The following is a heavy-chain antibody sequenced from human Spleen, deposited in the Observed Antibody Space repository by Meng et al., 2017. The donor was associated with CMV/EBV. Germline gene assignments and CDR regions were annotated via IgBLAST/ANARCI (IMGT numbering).Heavy chain of an antibody. Sequence: TFCCAAIGCVLQSPGKGFEWMGGIIPIVCTANYAQKVHGRFTMTTDEAPSTAYRELSSLRSEDTAVYYCATNTIREWNLGPAALDYWGQGTLVTVSS. CDR1: TFCCAA. CDR2: IIPIVCTA. CDR3: ATNTIREWNLGPAALDY. V-gene: IGHV1-69*05. D-gene: IGHD2-2*01. J-gene: IGHJ4*02.